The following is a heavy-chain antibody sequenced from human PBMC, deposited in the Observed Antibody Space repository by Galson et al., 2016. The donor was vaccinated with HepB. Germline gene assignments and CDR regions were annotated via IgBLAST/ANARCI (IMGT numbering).Heavy chain of an antibody. CDR1: GFLFSDYG. J-gene: IGHJ2*01. D-gene: IGHD2-2*01. V-gene: IGHV3-33*01. CDR3: VGDIASSHFDL. Sequence: SLRLPCAASGFLFSDYGMHWVRQAPGKGLEWVAVVFYDDSRKYYADFVKGRFSISRDNSKSSLYLDMSSLRAEDTAVYYCVGDIASSHFDLLGRGTLVTVTS. CDR2: VFYDDSRK.